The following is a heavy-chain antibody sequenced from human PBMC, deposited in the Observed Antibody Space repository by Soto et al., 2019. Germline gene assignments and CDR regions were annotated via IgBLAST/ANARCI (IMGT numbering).Heavy chain of an antibody. CDR3: ARSGYDFWSAYYGSWLGRAYYYYYGMDV. D-gene: IGHD3-3*01. CDR2: IIIHNGNT. V-gene: IGHV1-18*04. Sequence: ASVKVSCKASGYTFNTYGISWVRQAPGQGLEWMEWIIIHNGNTNFAQKFQGRVTLTTDTSISTAYMELSSLRSEDTAVYYCARSGYDFWSAYYGSWLGRAYYYYYGMDVWGQGTTVTVSS. CDR1: GYTFNTYG. J-gene: IGHJ6*02.